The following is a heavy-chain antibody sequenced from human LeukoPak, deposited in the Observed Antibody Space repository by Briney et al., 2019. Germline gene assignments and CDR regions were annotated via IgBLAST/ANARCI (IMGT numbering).Heavy chain of an antibody. D-gene: IGHD4-11*01. CDR2: INPSGGST. CDR1: GYTFTSYY. V-gene: IGHV1-46*01. CDR3: ARWTTTYLDY. J-gene: IGHJ4*02. Sequence: ASVKVSCKASGYTFTSYYIHWVRQAPGQGLEWMGIINPSGGSTNYAQKFQGRVTMTRDTSTSTVYMELSSLRSEDSAVYYCARWTTTYLDYWGQGPLVTVSS.